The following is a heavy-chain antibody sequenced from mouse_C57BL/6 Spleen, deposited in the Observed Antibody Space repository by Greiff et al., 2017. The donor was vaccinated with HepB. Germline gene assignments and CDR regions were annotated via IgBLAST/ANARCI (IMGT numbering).Heavy chain of an antibody. V-gene: IGHV5-4*01. CDR1: GFTFSSYA. D-gene: IGHD1-1*01. CDR3: ARERVITTVVAWFAY. J-gene: IGHJ3*01. CDR2: ISDGGSYT. Sequence: EVQLVESGGGLVKPGGSLKLSCAASGFTFSSYAMSWVRQTPEKRLEWVATISDGGSYTYYPDNVKGRFTISRDNAKNNLYLQMSHLKSEDTAMYYCARERVITTVVAWFAYWGQGTLVTVSA.